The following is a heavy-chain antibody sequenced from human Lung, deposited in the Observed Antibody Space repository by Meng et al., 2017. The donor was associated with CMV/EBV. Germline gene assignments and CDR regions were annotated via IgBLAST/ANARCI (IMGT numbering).Heavy chain of an antibody. J-gene: IGHJ5*02. CDR2: ISYDGSNK. CDR3: ARDDSSS. V-gene: IGHV3-30-3*01. CDR1: GFTFSSYA. D-gene: IGHD3-22*01. Sequence: VQVVESGGGVVRPGGSLVLSCAASGFTFSSYAMPWVRQAPGKGLEWVAVISYDGSNKYYADSVKGLFTISRDNSKNTLYLQMNSLRAEDAAVYYCARDDSSSWGQGTLVTVSS.